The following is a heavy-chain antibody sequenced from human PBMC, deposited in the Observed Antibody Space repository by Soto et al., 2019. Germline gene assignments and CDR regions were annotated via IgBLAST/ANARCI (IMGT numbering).Heavy chain of an antibody. CDR3: SNDRPPSYYDFWSGYQNFDY. V-gene: IGHV3-30*18. CDR2: ISYDGSNK. CDR1: GFTFSSYG. D-gene: IGHD3-3*01. J-gene: IGHJ4*02. Sequence: PGGSLRLSCAASGFTFSSYGMHWVRQAPGKGLEWVAVISYDGSNKYYADSVKGRFTISRDNSKNTLYLQMNSLRAEDTAVYYCSNDRPPSYYDFWSGYQNFDYWGQGTLVTVPS.